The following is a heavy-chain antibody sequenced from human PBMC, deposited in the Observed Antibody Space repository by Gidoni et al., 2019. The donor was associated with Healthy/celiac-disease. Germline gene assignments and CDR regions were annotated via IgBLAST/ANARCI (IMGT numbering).Heavy chain of an antibody. Sequence: QVQLQQWGAGLLKPSETLSLTCAVYGGSFSGYYWRWIRQPPGKGLEWIGEINHSGSTNYNPSLKSRVTISVDRSKNQFSLKLSSVTAADTAVYYCARGPFGSITMVRGVIITSRGRWFDPWGQGTLVTVSS. CDR1: GGSFSGYY. CDR2: INHSGST. CDR3: ARGPFGSITMVRGVIITSRGRWFDP. D-gene: IGHD3-10*01. J-gene: IGHJ5*02. V-gene: IGHV4-34*01.